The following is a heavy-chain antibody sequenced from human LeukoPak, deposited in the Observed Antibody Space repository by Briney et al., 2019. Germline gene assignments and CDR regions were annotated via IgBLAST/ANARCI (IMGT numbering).Heavy chain of an antibody. CDR3: ARDTERRGGWSEH. CDR2: INPNSGGT. Sequence: ASVKVSCKASGYTFTGYYIHWVRQAPGQGLEWMGWINPNSGGTNYALKFQGRVTMTRDTSISTAYMELISLRSDDTAVYYCARDTERRGGWSEHWGQGTLVTVSS. D-gene: IGHD6-19*01. CDR1: GYTFTGYY. J-gene: IGHJ4*02. V-gene: IGHV1-2*02.